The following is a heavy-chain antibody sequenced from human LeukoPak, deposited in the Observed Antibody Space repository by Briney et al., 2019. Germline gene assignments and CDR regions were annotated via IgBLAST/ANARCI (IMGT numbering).Heavy chain of an antibody. CDR1: GGSVSSGSYY. CDR3: AREEYSSGWYGFDY. D-gene: IGHD6-19*01. Sequence: SETLSLTCTVSGGSVSSGSYYWSWIRQPPGKGLEWIGYIYYSGSTNYNPPLKSRVTISVDTSKNQFSLKLSSVTAADTAAYYCAREEYSSGWYGFDYWGQGTLVTVSS. CDR2: IYYSGST. J-gene: IGHJ4*02. V-gene: IGHV4-61*01.